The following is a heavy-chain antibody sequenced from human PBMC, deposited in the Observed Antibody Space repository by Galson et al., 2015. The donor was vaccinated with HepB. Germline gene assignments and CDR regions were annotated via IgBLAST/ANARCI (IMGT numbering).Heavy chain of an antibody. CDR1: ESTFSRYS. D-gene: IGHD1-26*01. Sequence: SLRLSCAASESTFSRYSINWVRQAPGKGLEWVSFISSSSNYIYYADSVKGRFTISRDNAKNSLYLQMNSLRAEDTALYYCARGVGATTGFGAFDIWGQGTMVTVSS. V-gene: IGHV3-21*01. J-gene: IGHJ3*02. CDR2: ISSSSNYI. CDR3: ARGVGATTGFGAFDI.